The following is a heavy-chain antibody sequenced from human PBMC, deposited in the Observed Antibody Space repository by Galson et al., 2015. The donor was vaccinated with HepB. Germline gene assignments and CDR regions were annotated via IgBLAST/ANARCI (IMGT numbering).Heavy chain of an antibody. V-gene: IGHV2-70*11. CDR1: GFSLSTSGMC. Sequence: PALVKPTQTLTLTCTFSGFSLSTSGMCVSWIRQPPGKALEWLARIDWDDDKYYSTSLKTRLTISKDTSKNQVVLTMTNMDPVDTATYYCARIQESSSWYYYYGMDVWGQGTTVTVSS. J-gene: IGHJ6*02. CDR3: ARIQESSSWYYYYGMDV. D-gene: IGHD6-13*01. CDR2: IDWDDDK.